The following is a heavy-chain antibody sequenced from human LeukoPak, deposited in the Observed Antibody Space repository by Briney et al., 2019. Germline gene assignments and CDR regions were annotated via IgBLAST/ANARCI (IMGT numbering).Heavy chain of an antibody. J-gene: IGHJ4*02. D-gene: IGHD6-13*01. CDR2: INPNSGGT. CDR3: ARDVRRASSSWCGY. V-gene: IGHV1-2*02. CDR1: GYTFTGYY. Sequence: ASVKVSCKASGYTFTGYYMHWVRQAPGQGLEWMGWINPNSGGTNYAQKFQGRVTMTRDTSISTAYMELSRLRSDDAAVYYCARDVRRASSSWCGYWGQGTLVTVSS.